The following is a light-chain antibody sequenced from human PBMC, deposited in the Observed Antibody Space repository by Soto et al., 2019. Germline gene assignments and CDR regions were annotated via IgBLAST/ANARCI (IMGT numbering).Light chain of an antibody. CDR1: QSVSGN. V-gene: IGKV3-15*01. CDR3: QQYNNWLIT. Sequence: EIVMTQSPATLSVSPGESATLSCRASQSVSGNLAWYQQKPGQAPRLLIYGASTRATGIPARFSGSGSGTEFTLTISSLQSEDFAVYYCQQYNNWLITFGQGTRLESK. CDR2: GAS. J-gene: IGKJ5*01.